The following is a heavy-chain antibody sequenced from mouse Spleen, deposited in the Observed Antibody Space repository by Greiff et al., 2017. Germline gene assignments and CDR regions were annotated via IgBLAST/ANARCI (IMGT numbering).Heavy chain of an antibody. Sequence: EVMLVESGGGLVQPGGSLRLSCATSGFTFTDYYMSWVRQPPGKALEWLGFIRNKANGYTTEYSVPVKGRFTISRYNSQSILYLQMNTLRAEYSATYYCASDIRAYDGYYWYFDVWGAGTPVTVSS. J-gene: IGHJ1*01. CDR3: ASDIRAYDGYYWYFDV. CDR1: GFTFTDYY. CDR2: IRNKANGYTT. D-gene: IGHD2-3*01. V-gene: IGHV7-3*02.